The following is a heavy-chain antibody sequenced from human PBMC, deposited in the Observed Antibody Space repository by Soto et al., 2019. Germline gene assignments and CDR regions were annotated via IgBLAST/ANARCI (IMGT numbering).Heavy chain of an antibody. CDR2: INAGNGNT. J-gene: IGHJ5*02. V-gene: IGHV1-3*05. CDR3: ARTPVPAAMYWFDP. D-gene: IGHD2-2*01. Sequence: QVQLVQSGAEEKKPGASVKVSCKSSGYTFTSYAMHWVCQAPGQRLEWMGWINAGNGNTKYSQKFQGRVTITRDTSASTAYMELSSLRSEDTAVYYCARTPVPAAMYWFDPWGQGTLVTVSS. CDR1: GYTFTSYA.